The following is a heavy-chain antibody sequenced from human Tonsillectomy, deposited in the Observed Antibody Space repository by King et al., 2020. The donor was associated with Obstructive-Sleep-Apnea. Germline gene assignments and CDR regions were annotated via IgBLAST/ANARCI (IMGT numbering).Heavy chain of an antibody. CDR1: GFTFSPYD. CDR3: ARGGAGYYYYGMDV. CDR2: IGTAGDT. Sequence: VQLVESGGGLVQPGGSLRLSCAASGFTFSPYDFHWVRQAPGKGLEWVSGIGTAGDTYYSGSVKGRFTISRENAKNSLYLQMNSLRAGDTAVYYCARGGAGYYYYGMDVWGQGTTVTVSS. J-gene: IGHJ6*02. D-gene: IGHD4/OR15-4a*01. V-gene: IGHV3-13*01.